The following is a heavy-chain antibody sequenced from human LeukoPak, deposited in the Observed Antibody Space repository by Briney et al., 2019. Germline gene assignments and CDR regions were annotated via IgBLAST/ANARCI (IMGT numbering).Heavy chain of an antibody. CDR1: GFTFSSYA. CDR3: ARELTTMVRGVRSNWFDP. V-gene: IGHV3-30*04. D-gene: IGHD3-10*01. Sequence: GGSLRLSCAASGFTFSSYAMRWVRQAPGKGLEWVAVISYDGSNKYYADSVKGRFTISRDNSKNTLYLQMNSLRAEDTAVYYCARELTTMVRGVRSNWFDPWGQGTLVTVSS. CDR2: ISYDGSNK. J-gene: IGHJ5*02.